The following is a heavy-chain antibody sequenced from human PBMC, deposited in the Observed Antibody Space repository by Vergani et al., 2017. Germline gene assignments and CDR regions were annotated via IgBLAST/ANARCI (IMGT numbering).Heavy chain of an antibody. J-gene: IGHJ6*03. D-gene: IGHD3-3*01. V-gene: IGHV3-48*01. CDR2: ISSRSSTI. Sequence: EVQLVESGGGLVQPGGSLRLSCAASGFTFSSYSMNWVRQAPGKGLEWVSYISSRSSTIYYADSVKGRFTISRDNAKNSLYLQMNSLRAEDTAVYYCAREYYDFWSGYYLMAGYYYYYMDVWGKGTTVTVSS. CDR1: GFTFSSYS. CDR3: AREYYDFWSGYYLMAGYYYYYMDV.